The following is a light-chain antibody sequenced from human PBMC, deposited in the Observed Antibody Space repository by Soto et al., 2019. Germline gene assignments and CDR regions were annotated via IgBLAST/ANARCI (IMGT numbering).Light chain of an antibody. CDR1: SSDIGSYNH. J-gene: IGLJ1*01. Sequence: QSVLTQPSSVSGSPGQSITISCSGTSSDIGSYNHAAWYQQFPGKSPKLMIYAVSDRPPGVSDRFSGSKSGITASLTISGLQTEDEADSYCISYTDRQSYLFGTGTKVTVL. CDR3: ISYTDRQSYL. CDR2: AVS. V-gene: IGLV2-14*03.